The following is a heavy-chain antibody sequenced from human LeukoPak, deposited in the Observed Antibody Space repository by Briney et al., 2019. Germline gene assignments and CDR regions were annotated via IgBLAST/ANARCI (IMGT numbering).Heavy chain of an antibody. CDR3: ARHARERYSTYWFDP. V-gene: IGHV4-59*08. D-gene: IGHD1-14*01. J-gene: IGHJ5*02. Sequence: SETLSLTCTVSGGSISNYYWSWPRQPPGKGLEWIGYIYYTGNTNYNPSLKSRVTISVDMSKNQVSLTLNSVTAAETAVYFCARHARERYSTYWFDPWGQGTLVTVSS. CDR1: GGSISNYY. CDR2: IYYTGNT.